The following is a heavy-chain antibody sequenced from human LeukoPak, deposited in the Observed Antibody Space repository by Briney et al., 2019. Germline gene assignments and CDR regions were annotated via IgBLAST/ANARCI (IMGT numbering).Heavy chain of an antibody. CDR2: IYSCGST. V-gene: IGHV3-66*02. Sequence: AGGSLRLSCAASGFPVSSNYMSWVRQAPGKGLEWVSVIYSCGSTYYADSVKGRFTISRDNSKNTLYLQMNSLRAEDTAVYYCALSAPDYYFDYWGQGTLVTVSS. D-gene: IGHD6-25*01. CDR1: GFPVSSNY. CDR3: ALSAPDYYFDY. J-gene: IGHJ4*02.